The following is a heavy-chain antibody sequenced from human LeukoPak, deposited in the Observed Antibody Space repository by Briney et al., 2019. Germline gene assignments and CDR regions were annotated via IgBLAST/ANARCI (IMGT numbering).Heavy chain of an antibody. CDR1: GGSISSSSYY. D-gene: IGHD6-13*01. V-gene: IGHV4-39*07. CDR3: ARGGPGIAAAGTQH. J-gene: IGHJ1*01. Sequence: SETLSLTCTVSGGSISSSSYYWGWIRQPPGKGLEWIGSIYYSGSTYYNPSLKSRVTISVDTSKNQFSLKLCSVTAADTAVYYCARGGPGIAAAGTQHWGQGTLVTVSS. CDR2: IYYSGST.